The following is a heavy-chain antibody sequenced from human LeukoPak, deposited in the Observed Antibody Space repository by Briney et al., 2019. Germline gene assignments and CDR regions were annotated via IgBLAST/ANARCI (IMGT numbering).Heavy chain of an antibody. D-gene: IGHD6-13*01. CDR2: IRGSGDTT. V-gene: IGHV3-23*01. CDR3: AKSFGYSRSWFDN. Sequence: GGSLRLSCAASGFTFSSYAMNWVRQAPGKGLEWVSGIRGSGDTTYYADSVKGRRFTISRDNSKNTLYLQMNSVRAEDTAVYYCAKSFGYSRSWFDNWGQGTLVTVSS. CDR1: GFTFSSYA. J-gene: IGHJ4*02.